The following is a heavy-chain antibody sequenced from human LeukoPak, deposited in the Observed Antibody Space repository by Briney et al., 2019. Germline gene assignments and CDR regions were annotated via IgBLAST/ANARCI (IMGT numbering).Heavy chain of an antibody. V-gene: IGHV4-59*11. CDR3: ATAEYSSSWYGGYYYYYMDV. Sequence: PSETLSLTCTVSGGSISSHDWSWIRQPPGKGLEWIGDIYYSGSTNYNASLKSRVTISVDTSKNQFSLKLRSVTAAATAVYYCATAEYSSSWYGGYYYYYMDVWGKGTTVTVSS. CDR2: IYYSGST. J-gene: IGHJ6*03. D-gene: IGHD6-13*01. CDR1: GGSISSHD.